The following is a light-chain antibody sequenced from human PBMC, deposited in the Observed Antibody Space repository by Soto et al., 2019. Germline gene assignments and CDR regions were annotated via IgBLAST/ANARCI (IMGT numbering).Light chain of an antibody. J-gene: IGKJ1*01. CDR2: DAS. V-gene: IGKV1-5*01. CDR3: QQYNSYSRT. CDR1: QSISSG. Sequence: DIQMTQSPSTLSASVGDRVTITCRASQSISSGLAWYQQKPGKAPKLLIYDASSLESGVPSRFSGSGSGTEFTLTISSLQPDDFATYYCQQYNSYSRTFGQGTKVDIK.